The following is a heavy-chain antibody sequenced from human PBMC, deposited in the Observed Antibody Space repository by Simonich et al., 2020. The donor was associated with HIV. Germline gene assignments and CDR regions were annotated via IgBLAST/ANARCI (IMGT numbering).Heavy chain of an antibody. CDR1: GYTFTGTY. D-gene: IGHD3-10*01. Sequence: QVQLVQSGAEVKKPGASVKVSCKASGYTFTGTYMHWVRQAPGQGLEWMGWINPNRGDTDYAQKFQGRVIMTRDTSINTAYMELSRLRSDDTAVYYCARGPYPNYYGPGSYWGGFDYWGQGSLVTVSS. J-gene: IGHJ4*02. V-gene: IGHV1-2*02. CDR2: INPNRGDT. CDR3: ARGPYPNYYGPGSYWGGFDY.